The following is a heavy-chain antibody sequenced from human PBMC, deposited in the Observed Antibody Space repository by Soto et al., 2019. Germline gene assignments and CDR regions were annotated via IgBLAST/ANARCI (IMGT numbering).Heavy chain of an antibody. V-gene: IGHV3-33*01. CDR1: GFTFSSYG. J-gene: IGHJ4*02. Sequence: QVQLVESGGGVVQPGRSLRLSCAASGFTFSSYGMHWVRQAPGKGLEWVAVIWYDGSNKYYVDSVKGRFTISRDNSKNTLYLQMNSLRAEDTAVYYCARDLSGAKQYYFDYWGQGTLVTVSS. CDR2: IWYDGSNK. CDR3: ARDLSGAKQYYFDY. D-gene: IGHD1-26*01.